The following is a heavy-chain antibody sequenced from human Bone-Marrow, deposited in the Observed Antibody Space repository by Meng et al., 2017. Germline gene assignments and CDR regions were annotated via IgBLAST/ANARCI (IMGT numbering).Heavy chain of an antibody. D-gene: IGHD6-13*01. CDR1: GFTFSSYW. V-gene: IGHV3-74*01. CDR3: ARDVPLGYSSSWYPLDY. Sequence: GGSLRLSCAASGFTFSSYWIHWVRQAPGKGLVWVSRINSDGSSTSYADSVKGRFTISRDNAKNSLYLQMNSLRAEDTAVYYCARDVPLGYSSSWYPLDYWGQGTLVTVSS. J-gene: IGHJ4*02. CDR2: INSDGSST.